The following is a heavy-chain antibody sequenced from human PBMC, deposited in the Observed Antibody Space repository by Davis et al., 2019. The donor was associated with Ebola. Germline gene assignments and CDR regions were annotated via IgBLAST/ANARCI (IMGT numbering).Heavy chain of an antibody. CDR1: GGSFSGYY. D-gene: IGHD3-3*01. CDR2: INHSGST. CDR3: ASSVFGVVLAPYYFDY. V-gene: IGHV4-34*01. Sequence: SETLSLTCAVYGGSFSGYYWSWIRQPPGKGLEWIGQINHSGSTNYNPSLKSRVTISVDKSKNQISLRLSSVTAADTAVYYCASSVFGVVLAPYYFDYWGHGSLVTVSS. J-gene: IGHJ4*01.